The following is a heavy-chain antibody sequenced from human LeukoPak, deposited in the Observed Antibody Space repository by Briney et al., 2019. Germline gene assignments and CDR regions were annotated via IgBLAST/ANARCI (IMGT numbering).Heavy chain of an antibody. CDR3: ARVGSAVPGRDFDY. CDR1: GYTFTSYG. CDR2: INPNNGGT. Sequence: ASVTVSCKASGYTFTSYGISWLRQAPGQGLEWMGWINPNNGGTNHAQKFQGRVTMSRDTSISTAYMELSRMRSDDTAVYYCARVGSAVPGRDFDYWGQGALVTVSS. V-gene: IGHV1-2*02. J-gene: IGHJ4*02. D-gene: IGHD6-19*01.